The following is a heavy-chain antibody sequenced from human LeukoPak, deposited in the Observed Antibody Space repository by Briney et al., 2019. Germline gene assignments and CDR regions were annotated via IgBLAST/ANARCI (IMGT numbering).Heavy chain of an antibody. CDR1: GGTFSSYA. Sequence: SVKVSCKASGGTFSSYAISWVRQAPGQGLEWMGRIIPILGIANYAQKFQGRVTITADKSTSTAYMELSSLRSEDTAVYYCARSPLDVVVPAAAYYFDYWGQGTLVTVSS. D-gene: IGHD2-2*01. CDR3: ARSPLDVVVPAAAYYFDY. CDR2: IIPILGIA. J-gene: IGHJ4*02. V-gene: IGHV1-69*04.